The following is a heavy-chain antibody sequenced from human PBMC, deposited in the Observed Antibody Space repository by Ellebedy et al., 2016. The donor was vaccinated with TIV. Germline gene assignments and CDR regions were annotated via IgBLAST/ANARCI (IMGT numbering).Heavy chain of an antibody. CDR2: INSDGSST. V-gene: IGHV3-74*01. Sequence: GESLKISCEASGFTFDDYAMHWVRQAPGKGLVWVSRINSDGSSTSYADSVKGRFTISRDNAKNTLYLQMNSLRAEDTAVYYCARELGSVYYGSGSYYKGPYYYGMDVWGQGTTVTVSS. D-gene: IGHD3-10*01. J-gene: IGHJ6*02. CDR3: ARELGSVYYGSGSYYKGPYYYGMDV. CDR1: GFTFDDYA.